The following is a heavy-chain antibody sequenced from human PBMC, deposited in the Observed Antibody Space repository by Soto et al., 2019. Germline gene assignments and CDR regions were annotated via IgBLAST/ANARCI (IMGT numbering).Heavy chain of an antibody. J-gene: IGHJ6*02. D-gene: IGHD3-3*01. V-gene: IGHV4-4*07. CDR3: EAWSSYYTVDV. CDR1: GGSISSYS. Sequence: SSETLSLTCSVSGGSISSYSWSWIRQPAGKGLEWIGRVFDSGNTNYNPSLQSRVTMSLDTSKKQFSLKLTSVTAADTAVYYCEAWSSYYTVDVWGQGTTATVSS. CDR2: VFDSGNT.